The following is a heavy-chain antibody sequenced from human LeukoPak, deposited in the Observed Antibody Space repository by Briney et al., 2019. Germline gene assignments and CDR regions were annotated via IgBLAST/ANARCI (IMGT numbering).Heavy chain of an antibody. V-gene: IGHV3-7*01. CDR1: GFAFSSYW. CDR2: IKQDGSEK. J-gene: IGHJ6*03. D-gene: IGHD2-2*01. CDR3: ARDREGYQLPQMHHYYYMDV. Sequence: GGSLRLSCVASGFAFSSYWMNWVRQAPGKGLEWVANIKQDGSEKYYVDSVKGRFTISRDNAKNSLYLQMNSLRAEDTAVYYCARDREGYQLPQMHHYYYMDVWGKGTTVTISS.